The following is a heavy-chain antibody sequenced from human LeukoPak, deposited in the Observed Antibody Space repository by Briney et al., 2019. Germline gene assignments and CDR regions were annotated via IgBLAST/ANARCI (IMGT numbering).Heavy chain of an antibody. V-gene: IGHV4-38-2*02. D-gene: IGHD3-10*01. CDR3: AKSNGYGLVDI. Sequence: SETLSLTCTVSGYSISSGYYWGWIRQPPGKGLEWIGSIYHGGSTYYNPSLKSRITMSVDTSKNQFSLRLTSVTAADTAVYYCAKSNGYGLVDIWGQGTMVTVSS. CDR2: IYHGGST. J-gene: IGHJ3*02. CDR1: GYSISSGYY.